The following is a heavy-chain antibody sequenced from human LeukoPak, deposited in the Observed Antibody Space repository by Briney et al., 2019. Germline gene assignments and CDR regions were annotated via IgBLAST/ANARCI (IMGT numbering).Heavy chain of an antibody. CDR1: GGSISRHTW. J-gene: IGHJ4*02. CDR2: IYHSGST. V-gene: IGHV4-4*02. D-gene: IGHD6-19*01. Sequence: PSETLSLTCSVSGGSISRHTWWNWVRQPPGKGLEWVGEIYHSGSTNYNPSLKSRVSLAVDKSKNQFSLNLRSVTAADTAVYYCAGNSGWYTDYWGQGTLVIVSS. CDR3: AGNSGWYTDY.